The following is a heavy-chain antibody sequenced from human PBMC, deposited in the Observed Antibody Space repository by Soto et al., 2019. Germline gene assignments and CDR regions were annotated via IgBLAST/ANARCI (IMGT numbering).Heavy chain of an antibody. CDR2: ISSSGTAI. Sequence: LRLSCAASGFIFSDYYMSWIRQAPGKGLEWVSYISSSGTAIYYADSVTGRFTVSRDNAKNSLYLQMNSLRAEDTAVYFCASAGGVGPDSYDYRGQGTLVTVSS. CDR3: ASAGGVGPDSYDY. D-gene: IGHD2-8*02. J-gene: IGHJ4*02. CDR1: GFIFSDYY. V-gene: IGHV3-11*01.